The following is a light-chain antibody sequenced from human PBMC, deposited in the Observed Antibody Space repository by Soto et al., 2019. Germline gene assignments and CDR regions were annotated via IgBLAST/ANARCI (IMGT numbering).Light chain of an antibody. V-gene: IGLV2-14*01. Sequence: QSALTQPASVSGSPGQSITISCTGTSRDVGGYNYVSWYQHHPGKAPKLMIYEVDNRPSGVSNRFSGSRSGNTASLSISGLQSEDEADYYCSSYTATSTLVVFGGGTQLTVL. J-gene: IGLJ2*01. CDR2: EVD. CDR1: SRDVGGYNY. CDR3: SSYTATSTLVV.